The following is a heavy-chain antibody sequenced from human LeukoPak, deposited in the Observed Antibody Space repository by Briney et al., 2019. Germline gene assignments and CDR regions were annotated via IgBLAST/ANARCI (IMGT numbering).Heavy chain of an antibody. Sequence: PSETLSFTCTVSGGSISSSSYYWGWIRQPPGKGLEWIGSMYYSGTTYYNPSLKSRVTISVDTSKNQFSLKLSSVTAADTAVYYCARHRYRSGSDWIDPWGQGTLVTVSS. CDR1: GGSISSSSYY. D-gene: IGHD1-26*01. J-gene: IGHJ5*02. CDR3: ARHRYRSGSDWIDP. V-gene: IGHV4-39*01. CDR2: MYYSGTT.